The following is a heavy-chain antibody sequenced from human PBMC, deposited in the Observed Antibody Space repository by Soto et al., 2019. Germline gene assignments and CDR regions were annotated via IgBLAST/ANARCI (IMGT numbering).Heavy chain of an antibody. CDR3: ARAGVVVAATPNYFDY. CDR2: IYYSGST. D-gene: IGHD2-15*01. J-gene: IGHJ4*02. V-gene: IGHV4-59*01. CDR1: GGSISSYY. Sequence: SETLSLTCTVSGGSISSYYWSWIRQPPGKGLEWIGYIYYSGSTNYNPSLKSRVTISVDTSKNQFSLKLSSVTAAGTAVYYCARAGVVVAATPNYFDYWGQGTLVTVSS.